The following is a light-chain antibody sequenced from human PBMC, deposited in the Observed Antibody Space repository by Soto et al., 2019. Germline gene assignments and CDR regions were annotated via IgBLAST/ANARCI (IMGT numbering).Light chain of an antibody. J-gene: IGKJ4*01. Sequence: EIVMTQSPATLSVSPGERATLSCRASQSVNSNLAWYQQKPCQAPRLVIYGASTRAAGIPARFSGSGSGTEFALTISSLQSEDFAVYYCQQYNNWPPLTFGGGTKVEIK. V-gene: IGKV3-15*01. CDR2: GAS. CDR3: QQYNNWPPLT. CDR1: QSVNSN.